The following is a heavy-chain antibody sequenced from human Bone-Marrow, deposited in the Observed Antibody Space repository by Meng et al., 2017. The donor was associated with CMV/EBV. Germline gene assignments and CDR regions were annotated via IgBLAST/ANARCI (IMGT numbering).Heavy chain of an antibody. J-gene: IGHJ4*02. CDR3: ARVHAYLGYCSSTSCYLDY. V-gene: IGHV3-23*03. D-gene: IGHD2-2*01. CDR2: IYSGGSST. Sequence: GESLKISCAAPGFTFSSYAMSWVRQAPGKGLEWVSVIYSGGSSTYYADSVKGRFTISRDNSKNTLYLQMNSLRAEDTAVYYCARVHAYLGYCSSTSCYLDYWGQGTLVTVSS. CDR1: GFTFSSYA.